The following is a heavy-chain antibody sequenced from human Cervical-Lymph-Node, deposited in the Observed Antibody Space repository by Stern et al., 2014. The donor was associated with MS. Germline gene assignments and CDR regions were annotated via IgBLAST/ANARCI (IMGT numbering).Heavy chain of an antibody. CDR3: AKIRPCGSTTCSPYYYYGLDV. Sequence: QVQLVESGGGVVQPGGSLRLSCVVSGFTFRTYGMHWVRQAPGKGLVWVDLISYDGSSKYYADPVKGRFTISRDKFKNTLYLQMDSLRAEDTAVFYCAKIRPCGSTTCSPYYYYGLDVWGQGTTVTVSS. J-gene: IGHJ6*02. V-gene: IGHV3-30*18. CDR1: GFTFRTYG. D-gene: IGHD2-2*01. CDR2: ISYDGSSK.